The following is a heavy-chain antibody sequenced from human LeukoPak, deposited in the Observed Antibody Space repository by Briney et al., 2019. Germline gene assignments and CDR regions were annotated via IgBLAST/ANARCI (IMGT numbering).Heavy chain of an antibody. CDR2: IKSDGSST. J-gene: IGHJ5*02. CDR1: GFTFSGYW. V-gene: IGHV3-74*01. CDR3: VKSDWFDP. Sequence: GGSLRLSCAASGFTFSGYWMHWVRQAPGKGLVWVSRIKSDGSSTSYADSVKGRFTISGDNAKNTLYLQMNSLRAEDTAVYYCVKSDWFDPWGQGTLVTVSS.